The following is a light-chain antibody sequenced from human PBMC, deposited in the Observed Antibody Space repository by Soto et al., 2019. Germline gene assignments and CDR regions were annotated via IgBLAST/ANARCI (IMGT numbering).Light chain of an antibody. Sequence: DIVFTQSPVTLSLSPGERATLSCRASQSVSSSYLAWYQQKPGQAPRLLIYGASSRATGIPDRFSGSGSGTDFTLTISRLEPEDFAVYYCQQYGSSPPITFGQGIRLAIK. J-gene: IGKJ5*01. V-gene: IGKV3-20*01. CDR2: GAS. CDR1: QSVSSSY. CDR3: QQYGSSPPIT.